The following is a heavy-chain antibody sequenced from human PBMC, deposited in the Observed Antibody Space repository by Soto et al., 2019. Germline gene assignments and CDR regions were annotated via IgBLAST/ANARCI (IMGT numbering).Heavy chain of an antibody. V-gene: IGHV4-59*01. CDR2: MSNSGST. J-gene: IGHJ4*02. CDR3: ARGSGWYYY. D-gene: IGHD6-19*01. Sequence: QVQLQESGPGLVKPSETLSLTCTVSGGSISSSYWSWIRQPPGKGLEWVGYMSNSGSTNYNPPLKSRVTMSVDTSKNQFSLRRSSVTAADAALYYCARGSGWYYYWGQGTLVTVSS. CDR1: GGSISSSY.